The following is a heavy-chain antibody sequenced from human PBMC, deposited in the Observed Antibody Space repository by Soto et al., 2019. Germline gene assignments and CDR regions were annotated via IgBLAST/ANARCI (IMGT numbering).Heavy chain of an antibody. Sequence: SETLSLTCSVSGDSISNLDYFWAWIRQPPGQALEYIGYIYKSATTYYNPSFESRVAIFVDTSKSQFSLNVTSVTAADTAVYFCARGRYCLTGRCFPNWFDSWGQGALVTVSS. CDR3: ARGRYCLTGRCFPNWFDS. CDR1: GDSISNLDYF. V-gene: IGHV4-30-4*01. CDR2: IYKSATT. D-gene: IGHD7-27*01. J-gene: IGHJ5*01.